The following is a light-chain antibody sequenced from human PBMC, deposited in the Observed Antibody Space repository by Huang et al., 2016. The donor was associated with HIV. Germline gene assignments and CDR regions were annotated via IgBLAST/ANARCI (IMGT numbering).Light chain of an antibody. CDR1: HHIHNY. J-gene: IGKJ1*01. V-gene: IGKV1-17*03. CDR3: LQHFTFHPPT. Sequence: DIQMTQSPSAMSASVGDRVTITCRASHHIHNYLAWFQQKPGRVPKRVIYAASSLQSGVPSRVSGSGPGTEFTLTISSLQPEDFATYYCLQHFTFHPPTFGQGTRVEIK. CDR2: AAS.